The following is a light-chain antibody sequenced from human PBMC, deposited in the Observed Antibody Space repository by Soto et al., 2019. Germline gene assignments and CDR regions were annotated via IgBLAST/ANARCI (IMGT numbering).Light chain of an antibody. CDR3: QKYANTQIR. CDR1: QSISSY. CDR2: AAT. J-gene: IGKJ5*01. V-gene: IGKV1-39*01. Sequence: DIQMTQSPSSLSASVGDRVTITCRASQSISSYLNWYQHKPGKAPNLLIYAATTLQSGVPSRFSCSGSDADLTLTISSLQPEDFATYYCQKYANTQIRVGQGTRLEIK.